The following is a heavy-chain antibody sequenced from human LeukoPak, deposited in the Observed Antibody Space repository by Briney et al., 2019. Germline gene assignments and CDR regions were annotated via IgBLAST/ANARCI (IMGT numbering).Heavy chain of an antibody. Sequence: SVKVSCKASGYTFTGYYMHWVRQAPGQGLEWMGGIIPIFGTANYAQKFQGRVTITADESTSTAYMELSSLRSEDTAVYYCARFPAAGTAGDMDYWGQGTLVTVSS. V-gene: IGHV1-69*13. CDR3: ARFPAAGTAGDMDY. D-gene: IGHD6-13*01. CDR2: IIPIFGTA. J-gene: IGHJ4*02. CDR1: GYTFTGYY.